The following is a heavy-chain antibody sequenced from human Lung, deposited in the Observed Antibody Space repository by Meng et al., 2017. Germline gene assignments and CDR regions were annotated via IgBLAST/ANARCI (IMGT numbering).Heavy chain of an antibody. J-gene: IGHJ4*02. CDR2: INHSGST. CDR1: GGSFSDYY. D-gene: IGHD4-11*01. CDR3: ARGPTTMAHDFDY. Sequence: QGQLQQWGAGLLKPSENLSLTCVVSGGSFSDYYWSWIRQPPGKGLEWIGEINHSGSTNYNPSLESRATISVDTSQNNLSLKLSSVTAADSAVYYCARGPTTMAHDFDYWGQGTLVTVSS. V-gene: IGHV4-34*01.